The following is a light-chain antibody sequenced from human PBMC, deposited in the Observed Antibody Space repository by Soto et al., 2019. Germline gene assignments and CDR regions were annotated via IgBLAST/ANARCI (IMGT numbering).Light chain of an antibody. CDR3: QKYNDWPQT. CDR2: GAS. CDR1: QSVSST. Sequence: EIVMTQSPATLSVSPGERATLSCRASQSVSSTLAWYQQKPGQAPRLLIYGASTRATGIPARFSGSGSGTEFTLTISSLQSEDFAVYYCQKYNDWPQTFGQGTKVEIK. J-gene: IGKJ1*01. V-gene: IGKV3-15*01.